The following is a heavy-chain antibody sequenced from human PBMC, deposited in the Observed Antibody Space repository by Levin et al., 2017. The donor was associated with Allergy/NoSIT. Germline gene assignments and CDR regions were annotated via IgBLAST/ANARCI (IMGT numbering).Heavy chain of an antibody. J-gene: IGHJ4*02. CDR2: IHHSGNT. D-gene: IGHD3-9*01. V-gene: IGHV4-34*01. CDR1: GGTLSGYS. Sequence: SETLSLTCAVYGGTLSGYSWSWIRQPPGKGLEWIGEIHHSGNTNYNPSLKSRVTISVDPSNNQFALKVKSATAADTAVYYCARGQDYDILTGYLFPVLFDYWGQGTLVAVSS. CDR3: ARGQDYDILTGYLFPVLFDY.